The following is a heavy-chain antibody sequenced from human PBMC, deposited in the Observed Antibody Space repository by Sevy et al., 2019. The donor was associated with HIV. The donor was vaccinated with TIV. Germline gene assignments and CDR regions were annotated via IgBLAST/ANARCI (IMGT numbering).Heavy chain of an antibody. D-gene: IGHD3-10*01. J-gene: IGHJ3*02. V-gene: IGHV3-21*01. Sequence: GGSLRLSCAASGFTFNTYTMNWVRQAPGKGLEWVSSISSLSNYIYYADSVKGRFTVSRDNAKNSVFLQMNSLRAEDMAVYYCARPYGSGTWEAFDTWGQGTMVTVSS. CDR2: ISSLSNYI. CDR3: ARPYGSGTWEAFDT. CDR1: GFTFNTYT.